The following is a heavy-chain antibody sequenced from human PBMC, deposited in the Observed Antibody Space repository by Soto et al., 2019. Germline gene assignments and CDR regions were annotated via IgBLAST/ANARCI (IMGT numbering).Heavy chain of an antibody. D-gene: IGHD3-10*01. J-gene: IGHJ4*02. CDR1: GYSFSNYG. V-gene: IGHV1-18*01. CDR3: ARDLSQWSSTHGYGSH. Sequence: QVQLVQSGAEVKKPGASVRVSCAASGYSFSNYGISWVRQAPGQGLEWMGWISPYNGNTRGTQKFQDRLTMTTEPSTSTVFMELRSLTSADTTVYYCARDLSQWSSTHGYGSHWVQGTLVTVSS. CDR2: ISPYNGNT.